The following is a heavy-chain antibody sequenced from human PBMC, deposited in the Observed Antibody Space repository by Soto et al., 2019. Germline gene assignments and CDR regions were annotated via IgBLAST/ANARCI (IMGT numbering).Heavy chain of an antibody. D-gene: IGHD3-22*01. J-gene: IGHJ4*02. CDR1: SGSFSGYY. V-gene: IGHV4-34*01. CDR2: IDHTGST. CDR3: ARRGGGYYPYYFDY. Sequence: QVQLQQWGAGLLKPSETLSLACAVYSGSFSGYYWSWIRQPPGKGLEWIGEIDHTGSTNYNPSLKSRVTISADTSKNQCSLKLTSVTAADTAVYYCARRGGGYYPYYFDYWGQGGLVTVSS.